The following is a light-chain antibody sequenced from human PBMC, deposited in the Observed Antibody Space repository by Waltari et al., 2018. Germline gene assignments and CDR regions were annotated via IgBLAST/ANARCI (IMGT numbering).Light chain of an antibody. J-gene: IGLJ1*01. CDR3: SSYAGSNNLGV. V-gene: IGLV2-8*01. Sequence: QSALTQPPSASGSPGQSVTISCSGTSGDVGGYNYVSLYQQHPGKAPKLLIYEVTKRPSGVPDRFSGSKSGSTASLTVSGLQAEDEADYYCSSYAGSNNLGVFGTGTKVTVL. CDR1: SGDVGGYNY. CDR2: EVT.